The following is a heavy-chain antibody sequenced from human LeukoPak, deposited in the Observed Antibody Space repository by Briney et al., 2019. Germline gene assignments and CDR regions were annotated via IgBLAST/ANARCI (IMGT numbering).Heavy chain of an antibody. CDR1: GFTFSSYA. Sequence: GGSLRLSCAASGFTFSSYAMSWVRQAPGKWLEWVSAISGSGGSTYYADSVKGRFTISRDNSENTLYLQMNSLRAEDTAVYYCAKTGMITFGGVIAYFDYWGQGTLVTVSS. J-gene: IGHJ4*02. CDR3: AKTGMITFGGVIAYFDY. V-gene: IGHV3-23*01. D-gene: IGHD3-16*02. CDR2: ISGSGGST.